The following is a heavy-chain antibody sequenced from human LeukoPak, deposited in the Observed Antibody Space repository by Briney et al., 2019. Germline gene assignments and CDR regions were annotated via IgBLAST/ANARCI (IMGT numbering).Heavy chain of an antibody. CDR1: GFSFSNYY. CDR3: ARLAGVHDYSNYGQFDY. D-gene: IGHD4-11*01. V-gene: IGHV3-48*04. Sequence: GGSLRLSCKASGFSFSNYYMNWVRQAPGKGLEWLSHINGRGGIINYADSVKGRFTISRDNARNSLDLHMSSLGAEDTAVYYCARLAGVHDYSNYGQFDYWGQGTLVTVSS. CDR2: INGRGGII. J-gene: IGHJ4*02.